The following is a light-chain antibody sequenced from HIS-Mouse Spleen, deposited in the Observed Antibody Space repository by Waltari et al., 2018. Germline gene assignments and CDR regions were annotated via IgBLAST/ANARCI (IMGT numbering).Light chain of an antibody. CDR1: QDISNY. V-gene: IGKV1-33*01. Sequence: DIQMTQSPSSLSASVGDRVTITCQASQDISNYLNWYQQKPGKAPKLLIYDASNLETGVPSRFSGSGSGTDFTFTISSLQPEDIATYYCQQYDNLXPTFGGGTKVEIK. CDR2: DAS. J-gene: IGKJ4*01. CDR3: QQYDNLXPT.